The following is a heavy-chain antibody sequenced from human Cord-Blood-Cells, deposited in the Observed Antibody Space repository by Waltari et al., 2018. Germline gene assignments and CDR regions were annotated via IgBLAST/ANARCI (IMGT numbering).Heavy chain of an antibody. D-gene: IGHD3-3*01. CDR3: ARVGSPGLGSGYYSGYFDY. V-gene: IGHV4-38-2*02. CDR1: GYSISSGYY. J-gene: IGHJ4*02. Sequence: VQLQESGPGLLKPSETLSLPCTVSGYSISSGYYWGWIRPPPGKGLGWIGGIYHSGGACDDPCLKSRGTRSVDTSKTQWSLKLSAVTAAETAVYYCARVGSPGLGSGYYSGYFDYWGKGTLVTVCS. CDR2: IYHSGGA.